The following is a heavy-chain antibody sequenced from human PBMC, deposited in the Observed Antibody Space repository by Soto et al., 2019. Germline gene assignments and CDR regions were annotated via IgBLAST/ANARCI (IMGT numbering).Heavy chain of an antibody. J-gene: IGHJ6*02. V-gene: IGHV6-1*01. D-gene: IGHD6-6*01. CDR1: GDSVSANNAA. CDR2: TYFRSKWNY. CDR3: VRQPLANLALYGMDV. Sequence: SQTLSLTCAISGDSVSANNAAWNWIRQSPSRGLEWLGRTYFRSKWNYDYAESVKSRLTVTPDTTNNQISLQLNSVIPEDAAVYYCVRQPLANLALYGMDVWGQGTTVTVSS.